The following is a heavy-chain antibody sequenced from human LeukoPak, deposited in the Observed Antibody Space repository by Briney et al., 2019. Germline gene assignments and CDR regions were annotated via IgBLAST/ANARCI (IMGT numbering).Heavy chain of an antibody. CDR1: GFTFSSYW. D-gene: IGHD6-13*01. J-gene: IGHJ6*03. CDR2: IKQDGSEK. Sequence: GGSLRLSCAASGFTFSSYWMSWVRQAPGKGLEWVANIKQDGSEKYYVDSVKGRFTISRDNAKNSLYLQMNSLRAEDTAVYYCARSYSSSWSSYYYYYYMDVRGKGTTVTVSS. V-gene: IGHV3-7*01. CDR3: ARSYSSSWSSYYYYYYMDV.